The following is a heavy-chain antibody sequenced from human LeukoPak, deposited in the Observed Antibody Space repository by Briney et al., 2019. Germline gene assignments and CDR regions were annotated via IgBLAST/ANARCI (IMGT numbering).Heavy chain of an antibody. Sequence: SETLSLTCTVSGGSISSYYWSWIRQPPGKGLEWIGYIYYSGSTNYNPSLKSRVTISVDTSKNQFSLKLSSVTAADTAVYYCARGTVWFGESDYWGQGTLVTVSS. V-gene: IGHV4-59*12. J-gene: IGHJ4*02. CDR1: GGSISSYY. D-gene: IGHD3-10*01. CDR3: ARGTVWFGESDY. CDR2: IYYSGST.